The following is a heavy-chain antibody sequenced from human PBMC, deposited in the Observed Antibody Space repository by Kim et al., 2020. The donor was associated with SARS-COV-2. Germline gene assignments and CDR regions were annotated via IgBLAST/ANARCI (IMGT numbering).Heavy chain of an antibody. V-gene: IGHV4-39*01. J-gene: IGHJ5*02. CDR1: GGSISSSSYY. Sequence: SETLSLTCTVSGGSISSSSYYWGWIRQPPGKGLEWIGSIYYSGSTYYNPSLKSRVTISVDTSKNQFSLKLSSVTAAHTAVYYCAAHPPTYCGGDCYGNWFDPWGQGTLVTVSS. CDR2: IYYSGST. D-gene: IGHD2-21*02. CDR3: AAHPPTYCGGDCYGNWFDP.